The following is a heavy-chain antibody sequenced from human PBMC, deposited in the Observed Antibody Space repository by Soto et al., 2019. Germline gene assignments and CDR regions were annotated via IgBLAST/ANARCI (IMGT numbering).Heavy chain of an antibody. D-gene: IGHD3-9*01. J-gene: IGHJ4*02. Sequence: VQLMESGGGVARPGGSLRLSCATSGFTFSSNSMNWVRQVPGKRLEWVSRIGAGDDTTYYTDSVEGRFTISRGDSKGTLYLQMNSLKVEDTAIYFCVLRAGDYWGQGTLVTVSS. CDR1: GFTFSSNS. CDR2: IGAGDDTT. CDR3: VLRAGDY. V-gene: IGHV3-23*01.